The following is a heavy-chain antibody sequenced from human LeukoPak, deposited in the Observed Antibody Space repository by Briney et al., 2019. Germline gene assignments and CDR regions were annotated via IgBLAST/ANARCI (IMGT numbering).Heavy chain of an antibody. V-gene: IGHV3-74*01. CDR1: GLTFSSYW. CDR3: ASSQPGYSSFY. D-gene: IGHD5-18*01. Sequence: TGGSLRLSCAASGLTFSSYWMHWVRQAPGKGLVWVSRINSDGSTTSYADSVKDRFTISRDNAKNTLYLQMNSLRAEDMAVYYCASSQPGYSSFYWGQGTLVTVSS. J-gene: IGHJ4*02. CDR2: INSDGSTT.